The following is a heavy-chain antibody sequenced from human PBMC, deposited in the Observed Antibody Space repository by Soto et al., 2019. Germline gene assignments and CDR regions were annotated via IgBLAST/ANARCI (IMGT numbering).Heavy chain of an antibody. J-gene: IGHJ6*02. CDR1: GYTFTSYG. Sequence: EASVKVSCKASGYTFTSYGISWVRQAPGQGLERMGWISAYNGNTNYAQKLQGRVTMTTDTSTSTAYMELRSLRSDDTAVYYCARIGDYYYYYGMDVWGQGTTVTVSS. CDR2: ISAYNGNT. CDR3: ARIGDYYYYYGMDV. V-gene: IGHV1-18*04.